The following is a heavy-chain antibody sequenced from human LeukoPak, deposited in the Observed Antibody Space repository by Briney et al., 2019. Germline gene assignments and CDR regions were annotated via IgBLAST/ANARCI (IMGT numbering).Heavy chain of an antibody. CDR1: GFTFDDYA. J-gene: IGHJ3*02. CDR2: ISWNSGSI. Sequence: PGRSLRLSCAASGFTFDDYAMHWVRQAPGKGLEWVSGISWNSGSIGYADSVKGRFTISRDNAKNSLYLQMNSLRAEDTALYYCAKDIVAAAGLLAFDIWGQGTMVTVSS. V-gene: IGHV3-9*01. CDR3: AKDIVAAAGLLAFDI. D-gene: IGHD6-13*01.